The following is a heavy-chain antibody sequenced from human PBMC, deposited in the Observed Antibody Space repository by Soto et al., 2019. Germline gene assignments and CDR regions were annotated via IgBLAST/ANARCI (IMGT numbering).Heavy chain of an antibody. CDR1: GYTFTSYA. V-gene: IGHV1-3*01. D-gene: IGHD2-8*01. CDR2: INAGNGNT. J-gene: IGHJ3*02. CDR3: ARAVSLDAFDI. Sequence: ASVKVSCKASGYTFTSYAMHWVRQAPGQRLEWMGWINAGNGNTKYSQKFQGKVTITRDTSASTAYMELSSLRSEDTAVYYCARAVSLDAFDIWGQGTMVTVSS.